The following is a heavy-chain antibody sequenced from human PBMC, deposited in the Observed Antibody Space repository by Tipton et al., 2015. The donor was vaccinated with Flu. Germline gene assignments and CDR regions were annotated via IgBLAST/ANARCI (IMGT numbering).Heavy chain of an antibody. CDR3: ARRTDSGSFNWFDS. J-gene: IGHJ5*01. D-gene: IGHD1-26*01. V-gene: IGHV4-39*07. CDR1: SGSIRSTNYF. CDR2: IFPSGTT. Sequence: TLSLTCTVSSGSIRSTNYFCAWIRQPPGKRLELIGSIFPSGTTYYNPSLKSRVTISVDTSKNQFSLKLSSVTAADTAVYYCARRTDSGSFNWFDSWGQGTLVTVSS.